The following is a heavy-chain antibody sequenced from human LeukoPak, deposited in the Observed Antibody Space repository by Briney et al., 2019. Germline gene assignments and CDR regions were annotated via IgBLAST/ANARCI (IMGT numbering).Heavy chain of an antibody. CDR1: GFTFSSYS. D-gene: IGHD5/OR15-5a*01. V-gene: IGHV3-23*01. Sequence: GGSLRLSCVASGFTFSSYSMSWVRQAPGKGLEWVSTFGHSGNTYYADSVKGRFTISRDNSKNTLYLQVNSLRAEDTAIYYCAKRVSVSDPTYFFDSWGQGTLVTVSS. CDR3: AKRVSVSDPTYFFDS. CDR2: FGHSGNT. J-gene: IGHJ4*02.